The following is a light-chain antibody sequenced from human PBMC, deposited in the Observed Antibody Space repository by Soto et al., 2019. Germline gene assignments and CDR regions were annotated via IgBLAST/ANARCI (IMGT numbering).Light chain of an antibody. Sequence: VMTQYPATLSVSPGERATLACKTSLSVSVYLDWYQQKPGQAPRLLISDASNRATGIQARFSGSGSGTDFTLTISSLEPEEFAVYYCHQRHYCPPITYRQGTRLEI. V-gene: IGKV3-11*01. CDR3: HQRHYCPPIT. CDR2: DAS. J-gene: IGKJ5*01. CDR1: LSVSVY.